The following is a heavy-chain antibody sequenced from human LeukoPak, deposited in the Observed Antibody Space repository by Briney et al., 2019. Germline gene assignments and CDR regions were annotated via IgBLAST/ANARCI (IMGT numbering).Heavy chain of an antibody. J-gene: IGHJ4*02. Sequence: SETLSLACTVSGFSISNDYYWTWLRQPPGKGLEWIGGIYHSGTTYYNPSLRGRVSISLDTSKTQFSLKLSSVTAADTAVYYCARGKAYSGSYYGIFDYWGQGTLVTVSS. CDR2: IYHSGTT. CDR1: GFSISNDYY. D-gene: IGHD1-26*01. V-gene: IGHV4-38-2*02. CDR3: ARGKAYSGSYYGIFDY.